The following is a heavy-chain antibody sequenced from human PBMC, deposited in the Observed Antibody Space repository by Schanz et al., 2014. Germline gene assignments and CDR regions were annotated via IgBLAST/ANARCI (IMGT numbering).Heavy chain of an antibody. J-gene: IGHJ4*02. CDR2: LSGSGAGT. D-gene: IGHD2-21*01. Sequence: VQLVESGGGVVQPGRSRRLSCEASGFTFSSYGMHWVRQAPGKGLEWVSTLSGSGAGTFYADSVKGRFTISRDNSNNTVYLQMNTLRAEDTAVYYCAREDCSATSCYFRYWGQGTLVTVSS. V-gene: IGHV3-23*04. CDR3: AREDCSATSCYFRY. CDR1: GFTFSSYG.